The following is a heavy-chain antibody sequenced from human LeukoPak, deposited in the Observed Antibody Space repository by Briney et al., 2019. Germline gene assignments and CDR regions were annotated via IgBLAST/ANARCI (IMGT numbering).Heavy chain of an antibody. CDR3: ATYFYGDYATHSFDF. CDR2: IHDSGTT. CDR1: GASITSSHW. Sequence: KSSQTLSLTCAVSGASITSSHWWSWARQPPGKGLEWSGEIHDSGTTNYTPPLKSRVTMSLDKSNNQLSLKLTSVTAADTAVYYRATYFYGDYATHSFDFWGQGTLVTVSP. V-gene: IGHV4-4*02. J-gene: IGHJ4*02. D-gene: IGHD4-17*01.